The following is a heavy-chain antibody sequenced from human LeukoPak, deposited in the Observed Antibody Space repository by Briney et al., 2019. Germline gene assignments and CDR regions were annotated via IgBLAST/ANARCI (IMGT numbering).Heavy chain of an antibody. Sequence: GGSLRLSCAASGFTFSSYAIHWVRQAPGKGLEWVAIISYDGTNKYYADSVRGRFTISRDNSKNTLYLQMNSLRAEDTAVYYCARDFGWLSGFDDWGQGTLVTVSS. CDR2: ISYDGTNK. D-gene: IGHD3-9*01. CDR1: GFTFSSYA. V-gene: IGHV3-30-3*01. J-gene: IGHJ4*02. CDR3: ARDFGWLSGFDD.